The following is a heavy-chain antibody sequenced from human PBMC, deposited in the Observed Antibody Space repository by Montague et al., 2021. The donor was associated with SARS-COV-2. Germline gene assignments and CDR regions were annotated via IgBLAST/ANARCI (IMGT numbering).Heavy chain of an antibody. D-gene: IGHD2-2*01. CDR3: ARGGRGTSYYWEY. V-gene: IGHV3-7*01. Sequence: SLRLSCAASRFSFSSYRMTWIRQAPGKRPEWVATIDRDGYEVYYVDSVKGRFTISRDNARNSLYLQLTSLRGGDTAVYYCARGGRGTSYYWEYWGQGTLVTVSS. CDR2: IDRDGYEV. CDR1: RFSFSSYR. J-gene: IGHJ4*02.